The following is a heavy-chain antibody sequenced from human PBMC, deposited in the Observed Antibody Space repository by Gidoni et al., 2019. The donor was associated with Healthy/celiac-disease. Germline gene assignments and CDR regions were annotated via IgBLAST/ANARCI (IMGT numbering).Heavy chain of an antibody. J-gene: IGHJ4*02. CDR3: ARSEYSGSYLADY. D-gene: IGHD1-26*01. Sequence: RVTISVDTSKNQFSLKLSSVTAADTAVYYCARSEYSGSYLADYWGQGTLVTVSS. V-gene: IGHV4-30-2*04.